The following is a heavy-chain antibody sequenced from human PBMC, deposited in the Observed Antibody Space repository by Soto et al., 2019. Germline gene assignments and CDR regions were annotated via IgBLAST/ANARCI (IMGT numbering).Heavy chain of an antibody. CDR1: GFTFSSYG. Sequence: PGGSLRLSCAASGFTFSSYGMHWVRQAPGKGLEWVAVISYDGSNKYYADSVKGRFTISRDNSKNTLYLQMNSLRAEDTAVYYCARTVEMATKLYYYYGMDVWGQGTTVTVSS. D-gene: IGHD5-12*01. CDR3: ARTVEMATKLYYYYGMDV. V-gene: IGHV3-30*03. J-gene: IGHJ6*02. CDR2: ISYDGSNK.